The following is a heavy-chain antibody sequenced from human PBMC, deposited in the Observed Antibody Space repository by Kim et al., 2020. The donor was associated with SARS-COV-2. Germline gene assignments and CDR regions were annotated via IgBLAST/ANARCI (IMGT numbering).Heavy chain of an antibody. V-gene: IGHV1-8*01. CDR2: T. J-gene: IGHJ4*02. Sequence: TGYAQKFQGRVTMTRNTSISTAYMELSSLRSEDTAVYYCARSHDYGNFDYWGQGTLVTVSS. CDR3: ARSHDYGNFDY. D-gene: IGHD4-17*01.